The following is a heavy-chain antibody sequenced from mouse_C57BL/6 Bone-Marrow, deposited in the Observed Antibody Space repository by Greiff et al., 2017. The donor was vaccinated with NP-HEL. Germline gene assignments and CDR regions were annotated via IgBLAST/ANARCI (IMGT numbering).Heavy chain of an antibody. J-gene: IGHJ3*01. CDR3: TATTVVADAY. CDR1: GFNIKDDY. D-gene: IGHD1-1*01. V-gene: IGHV14-4*01. Sequence: EVQRVESGAELVRPGASVKLSCTASGFNIKDDYMHWVKQRPEQGLEWIGWIDPENGDTEYASKFQGKATITADTSSNTAYLQLSSLTSEDTAVYYCTATTVVADAYWGQGTLVTVSA. CDR2: IDPENGDT.